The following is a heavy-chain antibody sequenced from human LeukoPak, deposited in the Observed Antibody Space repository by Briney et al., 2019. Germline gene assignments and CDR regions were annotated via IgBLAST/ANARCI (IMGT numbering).Heavy chain of an antibody. J-gene: IGHJ4*02. CDR2: MNPNSGNT. CDR1: GYTFTSYD. D-gene: IGHD5-24*01. CDR3: ARVMPWDGYKPYYLDY. V-gene: IGHV1-8*03. Sequence: ASVTVSCTASGYTFTSYDINWVRQATGQRLEWMGWMNPNSGNTGNAQKFQGRVTIITNTSISTAYMELSSLRSEDTAVYYCARVMPWDGYKPYYLDYWGQGTLVTVSS.